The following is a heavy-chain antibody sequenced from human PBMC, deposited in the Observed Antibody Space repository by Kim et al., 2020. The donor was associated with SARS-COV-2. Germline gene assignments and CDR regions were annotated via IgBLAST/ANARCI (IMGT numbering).Heavy chain of an antibody. CDR1: GGSFSGYY. CDR3: ARGRGSGGSWVTTYYYYGMDV. Sequence: SETLSLTCAVYGGSFSGYYWSWIRQPPGKGLEWIGEINHSGSTNYNPSLKSRVTISVDTSKNQFSLKLSSVTAADTAVYYCARGRGSGGSWVTTYYYYGMDVWGQGTTVTVSS. D-gene: IGHD2-15*01. V-gene: IGHV4-34*01. CDR2: INHSGST. J-gene: IGHJ6*02.